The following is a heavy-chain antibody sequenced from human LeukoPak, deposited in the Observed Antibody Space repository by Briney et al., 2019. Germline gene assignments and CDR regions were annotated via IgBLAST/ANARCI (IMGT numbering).Heavy chain of an antibody. D-gene: IGHD1-26*01. CDR1: GYTFTSYY. CDR2: INPSGGST. V-gene: IGHV1-46*01. J-gene: IGHJ6*03. Sequence: ASVKVSCKASGYTFTSYYMHWVRQAPGQGLEWMGIINPSGGSTSYAQKFQGRVTMTTDTSTSTAYMELRSLRSDDTAVYYCARDSRGWDDYYYYYMDVWGKGTTVTVSS. CDR3: ARDSRGWDDYYYYYMDV.